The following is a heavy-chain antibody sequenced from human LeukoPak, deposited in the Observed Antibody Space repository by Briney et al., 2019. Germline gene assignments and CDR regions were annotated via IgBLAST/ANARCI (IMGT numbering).Heavy chain of an antibody. D-gene: IGHD5-18*01. Sequence: GGSLRLSCAASGFTFSSYVMSWVRQAPGKGLEWVSYISSSGSTIYYADSVKGRFTISRDNAKNSLYLQMNSLRAEDTAVYYCARERRGYSPIDYWGQGTLVTVSS. V-gene: IGHV3-48*04. CDR3: ARERRGYSPIDY. J-gene: IGHJ4*02. CDR2: ISSSGSTI. CDR1: GFTFSSYV.